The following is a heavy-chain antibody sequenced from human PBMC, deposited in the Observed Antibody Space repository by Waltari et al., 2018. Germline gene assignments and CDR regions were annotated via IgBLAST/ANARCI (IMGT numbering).Heavy chain of an antibody. V-gene: IGHV4-4*02. J-gene: IGHJ4*02. Sequence: QLQLQESGPGLVKPSGTLSLTCAVSGVSMTHTDFWSWVRQPPGKGLEWIGQIHRSGRTNYNPSFASRVSMSIDTSNNHFSLMVTSATAADTAVYYCARDRGRGLYLDSWGQGTLVTVSP. CDR1: GVSMTHTDF. D-gene: IGHD2-15*01. CDR3: ARDRGRGLYLDS. CDR2: IHRSGRT.